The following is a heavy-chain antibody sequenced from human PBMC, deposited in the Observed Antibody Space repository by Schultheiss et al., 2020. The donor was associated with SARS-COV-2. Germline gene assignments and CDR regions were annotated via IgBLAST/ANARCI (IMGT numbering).Heavy chain of an antibody. D-gene: IGHD4-17*01. Sequence: GGSLRLSCAASGFTVSSNYMSWVRQAPGKGLEWVSAISGSGGSTYYADSVKGRFTISRDNSKNTLYLQMNSLKTEDTAVYYCTTPLDYGDYGRNAFDIWGQGTMVTVSS. CDR1: GFTVSSNY. V-gene: IGHV3-23*01. CDR3: TTPLDYGDYGRNAFDI. CDR2: ISGSGGST. J-gene: IGHJ3*02.